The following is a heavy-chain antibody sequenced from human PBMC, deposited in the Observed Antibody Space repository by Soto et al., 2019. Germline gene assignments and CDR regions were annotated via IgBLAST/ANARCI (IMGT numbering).Heavy chain of an antibody. CDR2: IYRGIAT. D-gene: IGHD6-25*01. V-gene: IGHV3-53*01. J-gene: IGHJ3*02. Sequence: GGSLRLSCAVSGFSVSNTYMSWVRQAPGKGLEWVSVIYRGIATHYADSVKGRFTISRDNSKNTVYLQMNSLRAEDTAVYYCARDRSDSSRADSFDIWGQGTMVTVSS. CDR1: GFSVSNTY. CDR3: ARDRSDSSRADSFDI.